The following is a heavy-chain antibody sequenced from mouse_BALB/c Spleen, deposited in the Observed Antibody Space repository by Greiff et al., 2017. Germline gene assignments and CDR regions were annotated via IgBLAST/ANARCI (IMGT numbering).Heavy chain of an antibody. D-gene: IGHD2-14*01. CDR1: GFTFSSYG. V-gene: IGHV5-6-3*01. CDR2: INSNGGST. J-gene: IGHJ3*01. Sequence: EVKLVESGGGLVQPGGSLKLSCAASGFTFSSYGMSWVRQTPDKRLELVATINSNGGSTYYPDSVKGRFTISRDNAKNTLYLQMSSLKSEDTAMYYCASYYRYDGGFAYWGQGTLVTVSA. CDR3: ASYYRYDGGFAY.